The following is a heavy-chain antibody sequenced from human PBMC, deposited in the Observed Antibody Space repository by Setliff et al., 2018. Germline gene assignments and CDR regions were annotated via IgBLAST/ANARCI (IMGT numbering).Heavy chain of an antibody. D-gene: IGHD4-17*01. CDR2: INPKTGDT. V-gene: IGHV1-2*02. Sequence: GASVKVSCKASGDSFTPYGISWVRQAPGQGLEWMGWINPKTGDTLYAPKFQGRVTMTRDRSSNTAYMDLSRLTSDDTAVYYCARVAYGLEYFQYWGQGTLVTVSS. CDR1: GDSFTPYG. J-gene: IGHJ1*01. CDR3: ARVAYGLEYFQY.